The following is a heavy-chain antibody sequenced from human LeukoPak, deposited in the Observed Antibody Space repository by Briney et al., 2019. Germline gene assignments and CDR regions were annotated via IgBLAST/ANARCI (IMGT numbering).Heavy chain of an antibody. CDR2: IYYSGST. CDR3: ARLQNRGFDYGYDDAFDV. D-gene: IGHD5-18*01. J-gene: IGHJ3*01. CDR1: HGSISRYY. Sequence: PSETLSLTCIVSHGSISRYYWSWIRQPPGKGLEGIGHIYYSGSTEYSPSRKSRVTISVDTSENQVSLKVTSVTAADTAVYYCARLQNRGFDYGYDDAFDVWGQGTMVTVSS. V-gene: IGHV4-59*08.